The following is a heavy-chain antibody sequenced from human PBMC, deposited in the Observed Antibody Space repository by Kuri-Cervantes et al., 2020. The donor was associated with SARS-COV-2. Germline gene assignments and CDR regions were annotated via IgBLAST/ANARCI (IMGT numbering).Heavy chain of an antibody. CDR1: GFTFSSYE. CDR3: ARDGKNWNQNPYYYYYYMDV. J-gene: IGHJ6*03. V-gene: IGHV3-48*03. CDR2: ISSSGSTI. D-gene: IGHD1-1*01. Sequence: GESLKISCAASGFTFSSYEMSWVRQAPGKGLEWVSYISSSGSTIYYADSVKGRFTISRDNAKNSLYLQMNSLRAEDTAVYYCARDGKNWNQNPYYYYYYMDVWGKGTTVTVSS.